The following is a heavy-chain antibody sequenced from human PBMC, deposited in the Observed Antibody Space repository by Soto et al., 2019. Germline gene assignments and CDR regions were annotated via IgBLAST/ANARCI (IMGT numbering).Heavy chain of an antibody. CDR3: ARDSHYDILTGYSRNACDM. V-gene: IGHV1-2*02. J-gene: IGHJ3*02. CDR1: GYTFTAYY. Sequence: QVQLVQSGAEVKKPGASVKFSCKASGYTFTAYYMHWVRQAPGQGLEWMGWIYPNSGATNYAQKFQGRVTMTTDTSIRTVYMELSWLRSDDTAVYYCARDSHYDILTGYSRNACDMWGQGTMITVSS. CDR2: IYPNSGAT. D-gene: IGHD3-9*01.